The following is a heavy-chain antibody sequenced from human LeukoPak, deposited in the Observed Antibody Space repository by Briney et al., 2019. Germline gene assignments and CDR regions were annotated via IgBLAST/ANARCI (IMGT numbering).Heavy chain of an antibody. Sequence: SEPLSLTCTVSGGSISSSSYYWGWIRQPPGKGLEWIGSIYYSGSTYYNPSLKSRVTISVDTSKNQFSLKLSSVTAADTAVYYCAQIGTENCSGGSCYSWGYYYYYYYMDVWGKGTTVTVSS. V-gene: IGHV4-39*01. CDR1: GGSISSSSYY. J-gene: IGHJ6*03. D-gene: IGHD2-15*01. CDR2: IYYSGST. CDR3: AQIGTENCSGGSCYSWGYYYYYYYMDV.